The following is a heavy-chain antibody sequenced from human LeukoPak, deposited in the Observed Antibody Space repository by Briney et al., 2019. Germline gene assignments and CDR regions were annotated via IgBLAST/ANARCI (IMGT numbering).Heavy chain of an antibody. CDR2: IRSKAYGGTT. D-gene: IGHD3-22*01. CDR1: GFSFGIYW. CDR3: TRTGYYYDGGYFDY. Sequence: PGGSLRLSCEGTGFSFGIYWMSWVRQAPGKGLEWVGFIRSKAYGGTTENAASVKGRFIISRDDSKSIAYLQMNSLKTEDTAVYYCTRTGYYYDGGYFDYWGQGTLVTVSS. V-gene: IGHV3-49*04. J-gene: IGHJ4*02.